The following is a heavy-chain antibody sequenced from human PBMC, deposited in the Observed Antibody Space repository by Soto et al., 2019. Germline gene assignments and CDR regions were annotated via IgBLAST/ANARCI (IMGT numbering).Heavy chain of an antibody. D-gene: IGHD2-15*01. CDR3: ARGASLSGSCLLAY. CDR2: IYYSGST. CDR1: AGSISSYY. Sequence: SETLSLTCTVSAGSISSYYWSWIRQPPGKGLEWIGYIYYSGSTNYNPSLKSRVTISVDTSKNQFSLKLSSVTAADTAVYYCARGASLSGSCLLAYWGQGTLVTVSS. J-gene: IGHJ4*02. V-gene: IGHV4-59*01.